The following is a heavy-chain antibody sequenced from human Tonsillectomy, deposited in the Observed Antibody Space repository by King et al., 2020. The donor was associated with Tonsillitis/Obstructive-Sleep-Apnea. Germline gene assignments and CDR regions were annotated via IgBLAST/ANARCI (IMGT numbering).Heavy chain of an antibody. J-gene: IGHJ3*02. V-gene: IGHV1-45*02. Sequence: QLVESGAEVKKTGSSVKISCKASGYTSTYRYLHWVRQAPGQALEWMGWITHFNGNTNYAQKFQDRVTFTRDRSMSTAHMDLSSLRSEDTAMYYCARSQQELNRDFDIWGQGTMVTVSS. CDR3: ARSQQELNRDFDI. CDR1: GYTSTYRY. D-gene: IGHD1-7*01. CDR2: ITHFNGNT.